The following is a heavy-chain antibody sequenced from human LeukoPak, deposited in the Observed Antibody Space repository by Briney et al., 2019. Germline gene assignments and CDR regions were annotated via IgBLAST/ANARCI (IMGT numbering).Heavy chain of an antibody. Sequence: GGSLRLSRAASGFTFSSYWMHWVRQAPGKGLVWVSRINSDGSSTSYADSVKGRFTISRDNAKNTLYLQMNSLRAEDTAVYYCAREGEKVLYRGERYYYYYYMDVWGKGTTVTVSS. V-gene: IGHV3-74*01. CDR3: AREGEKVLYRGERYYYYYYMDV. J-gene: IGHJ6*03. CDR1: GFTFSSYW. CDR2: INSDGSST. D-gene: IGHD3-10*01.